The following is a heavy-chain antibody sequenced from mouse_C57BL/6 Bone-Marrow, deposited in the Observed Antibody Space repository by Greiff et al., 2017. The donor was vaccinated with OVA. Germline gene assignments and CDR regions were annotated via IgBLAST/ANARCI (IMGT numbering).Heavy chain of an antibody. CDR2: IYPGGGYT. CDR1: GYTFTNYW. Sequence: VKLMESGAELVRPGTSVKMSCKASGYTFTNYWIGWAKQRPGHGLEWIGDIYPGGGYTNYNEKFKGKATLTADKSSSTAYMQFSSLTSEDSAIYYCARPNGYDGGFAYWGQGTLVTVSA. V-gene: IGHV1-63*01. J-gene: IGHJ3*01. D-gene: IGHD2-2*01. CDR3: ARPNGYDGGFAY.